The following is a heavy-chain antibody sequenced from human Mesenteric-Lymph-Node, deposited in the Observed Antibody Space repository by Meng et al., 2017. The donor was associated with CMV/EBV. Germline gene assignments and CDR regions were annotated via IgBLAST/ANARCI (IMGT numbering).Heavy chain of an antibody. CDR3: ASPHDYFDY. CDR2: ISYDGSTK. V-gene: IGHV3-30*01. Sequence: GESLKISCAASGFTVSSNYMSWVRQAPGKGLEWVAVISYDGSTKYYADSVLGRFTISRDNSKNTLFLQMDSLREEDTAVYYCASPHDYFDYWGQGALVTVSS. J-gene: IGHJ4*02. CDR1: GFTVSSNY.